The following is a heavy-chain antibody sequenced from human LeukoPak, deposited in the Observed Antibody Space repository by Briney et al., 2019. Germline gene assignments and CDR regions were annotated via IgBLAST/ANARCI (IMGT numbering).Heavy chain of an antibody. D-gene: IGHD5-12*01. CDR1: GFTFSDYY. Sequence: GGSLRLSCAASGFTFSDYYMSWIRQAPGKGLEWVSSISSSSSYIYYADSVKGRFTTSRDNAKNSLYLQMNSLRAEDTAVYYCARAGEWLRLLDYWGQGTLVTVSS. V-gene: IGHV3-11*06. CDR2: ISSSSSYI. CDR3: ARAGEWLRLLDY. J-gene: IGHJ4*02.